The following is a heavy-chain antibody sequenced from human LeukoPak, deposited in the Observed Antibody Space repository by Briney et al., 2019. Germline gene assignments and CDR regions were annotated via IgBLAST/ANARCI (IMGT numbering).Heavy chain of an antibody. CDR2: IYSGGST. D-gene: IGHD6-19*01. J-gene: IGHJ5*02. V-gene: IGHV3-53*01. CDR1: GFSVISNY. Sequence: GGSLRLSCAASGFSVISNYMSWVRQAPGKGLEWVSLIYSGGSTNYVDSVKGRFTISRDNSRNTLYLQMNSLRAEDTAVYYCARGLAGKNWFDPWGQGTLVTVSS. CDR3: ARGLAGKNWFDP.